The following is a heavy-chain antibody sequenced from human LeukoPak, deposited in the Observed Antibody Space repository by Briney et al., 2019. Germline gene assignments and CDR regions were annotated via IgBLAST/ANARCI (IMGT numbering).Heavy chain of an antibody. J-gene: IGHJ6*02. D-gene: IGHD4-17*01. CDR3: AKTLDADYGVDVTNNYYYYGMDV. Sequence: GGSLRLSCAASGFTFSSYWMSWVRQAPGKGLEWVANIKQDGSEKYYVDSVKGRFTISRDNSKNTLYLQMNSLRAEDTAVYYCAKTLDADYGVDVTNNYYYYGMDVWGQGTTVTVSS. CDR2: IKQDGSEK. V-gene: IGHV3-7*01. CDR1: GFTFSSYW.